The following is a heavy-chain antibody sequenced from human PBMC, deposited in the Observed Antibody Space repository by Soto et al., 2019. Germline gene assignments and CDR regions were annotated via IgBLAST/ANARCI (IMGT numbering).Heavy chain of an antibody. J-gene: IGHJ6*02. D-gene: IGHD1-7*01. CDR2: ISAYNGNT. Sequence: ASVKVSCKASGYTFTSYGISWVRQAPGQGLEWMGWISAYNGNTNYAQKLQGRVTMTTDTSTSTAYMELRSLRPDDTAVYYCAREVGNWNYLLSYYGMDVWGQGTTVTVSS. CDR1: GYTFTSYG. V-gene: IGHV1-18*04. CDR3: AREVGNWNYLLSYYGMDV.